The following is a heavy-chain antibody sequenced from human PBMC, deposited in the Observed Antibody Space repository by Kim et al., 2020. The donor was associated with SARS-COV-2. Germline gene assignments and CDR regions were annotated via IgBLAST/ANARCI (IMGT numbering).Heavy chain of an antibody. CDR1: GGSFSGYY. CDR2: INHSGST. CDR3: ASGSYVGNWFDP. J-gene: IGHJ5*02. Sequence: SETLSLTCAVYGGSFSGYYWSWIRQPPGKGLEWIGEINHSGSTNYNPSLKSRVTISVDTSKNQFSLKLSSVTAADTAVYYCASGSYVGNWFDPWGQGTLVTVSS. V-gene: IGHV4-34*01. D-gene: IGHD1-26*01.